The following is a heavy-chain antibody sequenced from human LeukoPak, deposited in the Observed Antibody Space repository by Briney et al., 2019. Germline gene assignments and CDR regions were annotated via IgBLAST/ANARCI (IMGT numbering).Heavy chain of an antibody. CDR3: ARVGEMATLVEC. Sequence: AESLRLSCAASGLTVSSNYMSWVRQAPGKGLEWVSVLCSYYRKHYYDTVKGRFTISRDNSKNTQYLQMKSLRAEDTAVYYCARVGEMATLVECWGQGTLVPVFS. CDR1: GLTVSSNY. V-gene: IGHV3-66*01. J-gene: IGHJ4*02. CDR2: LCSYYRK. D-gene: IGHD5-24*01.